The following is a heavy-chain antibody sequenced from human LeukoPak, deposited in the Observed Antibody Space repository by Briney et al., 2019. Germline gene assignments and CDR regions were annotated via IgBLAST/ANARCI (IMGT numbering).Heavy chain of an antibody. D-gene: IGHD6-13*01. CDR2: ISSSSSYI. CDR3: ASRGFGAAAGRGY. V-gene: IGHV3-21*01. J-gene: IGHJ4*02. Sequence: GGSLRLSCAASGFTFSSYSMNWVRQAPGKGLEWVSSISSSSSYIYYADSVKGRFTISRDNAKNLLYLQMNSLRAEDTAVYYCASRGFGAAAGRGYWGQGTLVTVSS. CDR1: GFTFSSYS.